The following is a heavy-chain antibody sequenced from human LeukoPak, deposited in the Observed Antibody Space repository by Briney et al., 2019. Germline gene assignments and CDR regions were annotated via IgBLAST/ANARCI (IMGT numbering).Heavy chain of an antibody. V-gene: IGHV1-8*01. CDR2: MNPNSGNT. CDR1: GYTFTSYD. CDR3: ARDFHYSGSGSYYNRAFDI. D-gene: IGHD3-10*01. Sequence: GASVKVSCKASGYTFTSYDINWVRQATGQGLEWMGWMNPNSGNTGYAQKFQGRVTMTRNTSISTAYMELSSLRSEDTAVYFCARDFHYSGSGSYYNRAFDIWGQGTVVTVSS. J-gene: IGHJ3*02.